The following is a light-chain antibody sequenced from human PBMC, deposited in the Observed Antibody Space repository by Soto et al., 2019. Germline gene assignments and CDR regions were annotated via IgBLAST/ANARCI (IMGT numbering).Light chain of an antibody. J-gene: IGLJ3*02. V-gene: IGLV2-14*01. Sequence: QSVLTQPASVSGSPGQSITISCTGTSSDVGGYNYLSWYQQHPGKAPRVMIYEVSNRPSGVSNRFSGSKSGNTASLTISGLXXXXXAXYFCSSYTTSGTPVFGGGTKLTVL. CDR3: SSYTTSGTPV. CDR2: EVS. CDR1: SSDVGGYNY.